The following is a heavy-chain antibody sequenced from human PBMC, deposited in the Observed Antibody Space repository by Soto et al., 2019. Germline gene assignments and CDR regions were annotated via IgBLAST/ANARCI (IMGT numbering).Heavy chain of an antibody. V-gene: IGHV4-59*08. Sequence: QVQLQESGPGLVKPSETLSLTCTVSGGSISNYYWSWIRQPPGKGLEWIGYIYYSGSTNYNPPPKSRVPISVATSKNPFSLKLSSVTAADTAVYYCARRYGGTFDYWGQGTLVTVSS. CDR1: GGSISNYY. CDR3: ARRYGGTFDY. CDR2: IYYSGST. D-gene: IGHD2-15*01. J-gene: IGHJ4*02.